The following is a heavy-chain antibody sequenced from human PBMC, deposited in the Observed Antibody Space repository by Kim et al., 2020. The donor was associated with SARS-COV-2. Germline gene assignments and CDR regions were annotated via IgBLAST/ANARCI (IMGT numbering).Heavy chain of an antibody. Sequence: ASVKVSCKASGYTFTSYGISWVRQAPGQGLEWMGWISAYNGNTNYAQKLQGRVTMTTDTSTSTAYMELRSLRSDDTAVYYCASWRYFDRTFDYWGQGTLVTVSS. CDR3: ASWRYFDRTFDY. CDR2: ISAYNGNT. D-gene: IGHD3-9*01. V-gene: IGHV1-18*01. J-gene: IGHJ4*02. CDR1: GYTFTSYG.